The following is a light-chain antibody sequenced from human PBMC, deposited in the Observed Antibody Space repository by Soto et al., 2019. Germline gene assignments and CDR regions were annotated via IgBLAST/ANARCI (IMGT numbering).Light chain of an antibody. CDR1: SSDVGGYNY. J-gene: IGLJ2*01. CDR3: SSYTTSGSLV. V-gene: IGLV2-14*01. Sequence: QSALTQPASVSGSPGQSITISCTGTSSDVGGYNYVSWYQQHPGNAPKLMIYDVSNRPSGVSNRFSGSKSGNTASLTISGLQAGDEADYYCSSYTTSGSLVFGGGTKLTVL. CDR2: DVS.